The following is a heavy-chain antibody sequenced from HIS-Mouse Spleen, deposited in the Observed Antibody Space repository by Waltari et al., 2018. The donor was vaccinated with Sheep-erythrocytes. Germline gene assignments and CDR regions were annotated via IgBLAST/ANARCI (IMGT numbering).Heavy chain of an antibody. CDR3: TTIRDY. Sequence: EVQLVESGGGLVKPGGSLRLSCAASGFTFSNAWMSWVRQAPGKGLGWFGRIKSKTDVGTTDYAEPVKGRFTISRDDSKNTLYLQMNSLKTEDTAVYYCTTIRDYWGQGTLVTVSS. CDR1: GFTFSNAW. V-gene: IGHV3-15*01. J-gene: IGHJ4*02. CDR2: IKSKTDVGTT.